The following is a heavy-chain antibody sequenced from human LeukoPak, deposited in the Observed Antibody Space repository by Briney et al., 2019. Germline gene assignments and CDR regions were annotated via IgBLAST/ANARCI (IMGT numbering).Heavy chain of an antibody. CDR3: ARDRAGTTSSSAQIFDY. CDR1: GYTFTSYY. Sequence: EASVKVSCKASGYTFTSYYMHWVRQAPGQGLEWMGIINPSGGSTSYAQKFQGRVTMTRDTSTSTVYMELSSLRSEDTAVYYCARDRAGTTSSSAQIFDYWGQGTLVTVSS. CDR2: INPSGGST. J-gene: IGHJ4*02. D-gene: IGHD1-1*01. V-gene: IGHV1-46*01.